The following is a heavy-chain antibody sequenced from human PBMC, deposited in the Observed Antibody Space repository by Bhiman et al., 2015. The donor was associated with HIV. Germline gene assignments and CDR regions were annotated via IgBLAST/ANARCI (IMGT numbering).Heavy chain of an antibody. CDR2: ISGSGNTI. CDR1: GFTFSSFE. D-gene: IGHD2-15*01. Sequence: EVQLVESGGDLVQPGGSLRLSCAASGFTFSSFEMNWVRQAPGKGLEWVSYISGSGNTIYYADSVKGRFTLSRDNAKNSLFLQMKSLRAEDTAVYYCARRRIYYFDYWGQGTLVTVSS. V-gene: IGHV3-48*03. J-gene: IGHJ4*02. CDR3: ARRRIYYFDY.